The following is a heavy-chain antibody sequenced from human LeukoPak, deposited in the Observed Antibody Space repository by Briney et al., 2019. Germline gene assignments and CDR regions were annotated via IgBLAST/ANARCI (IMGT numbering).Heavy chain of an antibody. D-gene: IGHD2-21*01. CDR3: ASLLLAYCGGDCYHGVDP. J-gene: IGHJ5*02. CDR1: GGSISSSSYY. Sequence: SETLSLTCTVSGGSISSSSYYWGWIRQPPGKGLEWIGSIYYSGSTYYNPSLKSRVTISVDTSKNQFSLKLSSVTAADTAVHYCASLLLAYCGGDCYHGVDPWGQGTLVTVSS. CDR2: IYYSGST. V-gene: IGHV4-39*01.